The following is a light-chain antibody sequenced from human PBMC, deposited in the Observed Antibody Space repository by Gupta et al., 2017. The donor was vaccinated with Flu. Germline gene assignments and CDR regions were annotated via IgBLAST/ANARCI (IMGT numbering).Light chain of an antibody. CDR2: NKN. CDR1: SGSVATNSC. V-gene: IGLV8-61*01. CDR3: ELFMSSGISV. J-gene: IGLJ3*02. Sequence: QTALTQEPSLSVSPGGTGTLTCGLTSGSVATNSCTSWYQQTPGHAPRTLIYNKNSRSAGVPDRFSGSILGNKAALTITGAQEDDECYYYCELFMSSGISVFGGGTRLTVL.